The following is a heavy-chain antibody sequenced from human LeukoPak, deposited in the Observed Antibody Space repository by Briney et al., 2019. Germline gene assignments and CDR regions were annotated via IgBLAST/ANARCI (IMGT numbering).Heavy chain of an antibody. D-gene: IGHD6-19*01. CDR2: ISGSGGST. Sequence: GGSLRLSCAASGFTFSSYAMSWVHQAPGKGLEWVSAISGSGGSTYYADSVKGRFTISRDDSKNTLYLQMNSLRAEDTAVYYCAKDGWLATHFDYWGQGTLVTVSS. V-gene: IGHV3-23*01. J-gene: IGHJ4*02. CDR1: GFTFSSYA. CDR3: AKDGWLATHFDY.